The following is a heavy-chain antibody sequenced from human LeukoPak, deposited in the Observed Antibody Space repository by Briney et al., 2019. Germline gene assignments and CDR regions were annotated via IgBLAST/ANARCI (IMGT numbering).Heavy chain of an antibody. CDR2: INPNGGST. Sequence: ASVKVSCKASGYKFTSYYMHWVRQAPGQGLEWMGVINPNGGSTTYAQRFQGRVTMTRDTSTTTAYMEVSSVRSEDTSVYFCARDPEANWRYFDYWGQGNLVTVSS. V-gene: IGHV1-46*01. D-gene: IGHD1-20*01. CDR3: ARDPEANWRYFDY. J-gene: IGHJ4*02. CDR1: GYKFTSYY.